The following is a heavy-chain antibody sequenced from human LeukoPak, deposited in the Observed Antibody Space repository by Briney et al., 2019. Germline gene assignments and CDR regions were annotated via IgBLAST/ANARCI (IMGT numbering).Heavy chain of an antibody. CDR3: ARGLRYYGSGSYYHYYYYYMDV. CDR2: IYYIGST. V-gene: IGHV4-59*01. CDR1: GGSISSYY. D-gene: IGHD3-10*01. J-gene: IGHJ6*03. Sequence: PSETLSLTCTVSGGSISSYYWSWIRQPLGKGLEWIGYIYYIGSTNYNPSLKSRVTISVDTSKNQFSLKLSSVTAADTAVYYCARGLRYYGSGSYYHYYYYYMDVWGKGTTVTVSS.